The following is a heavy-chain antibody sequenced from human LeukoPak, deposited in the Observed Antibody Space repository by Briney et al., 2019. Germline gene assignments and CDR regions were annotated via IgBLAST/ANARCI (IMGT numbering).Heavy chain of an antibody. CDR3: GKVGGNSNS. CDR2: IHNSRGT. CDR1: GGSITSDIFY. Sequence: SQTLSPTCTVSGGSITSDIFYWNWIRQHPGKGLEWIGSIHNSRGTSYDPSLESRLTISADTSENQFFLKMSYVTAADTAMYYCGKVGGNSNSWGQGTLVTVSS. D-gene: IGHD4-23*01. V-gene: IGHV4-31*03. J-gene: IGHJ4*02.